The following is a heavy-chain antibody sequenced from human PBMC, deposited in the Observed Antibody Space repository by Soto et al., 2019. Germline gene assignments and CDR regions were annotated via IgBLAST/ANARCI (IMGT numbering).Heavy chain of an antibody. CDR3: ARCPPDDYVWGSYRYTGMDV. CDR1: GYTFTSYG. J-gene: IGHJ6*02. V-gene: IGHV1-18*01. CDR2: ISAYNGNT. D-gene: IGHD3-16*02. Sequence: ASVKGACKASGYTFTSYGSSWVRQAPGQGLEWMGWISAYNGNTNYAQKLQGRVTMTTDTSTSTAYMELRSLRSDDTAVYYCARCPPDDYVWGSYRYTGMDVWGQGTTVTVSS.